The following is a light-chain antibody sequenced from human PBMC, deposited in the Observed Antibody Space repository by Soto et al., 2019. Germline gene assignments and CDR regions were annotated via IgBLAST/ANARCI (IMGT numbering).Light chain of an antibody. CDR2: GAS. J-gene: IGKJ2*01. CDR1: QSVGSK. Sequence: EIVMTXXXXTLSMSPGERATLSCRASQSVGSKLVWYQQKPGQAPRLLIYGASTRATGIPARFSGSGSGTEFTLTISSLQSEDFAVYFCQQYNDWPPMYTFGQGTKLEIK. V-gene: IGKV3-15*01. CDR3: QQYNDWPPMYT.